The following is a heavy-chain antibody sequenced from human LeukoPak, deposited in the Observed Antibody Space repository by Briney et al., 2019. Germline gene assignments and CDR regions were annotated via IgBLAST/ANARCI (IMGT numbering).Heavy chain of an antibody. Sequence: PGGSLRLSCAASGFTFNDYYMSWIRQAPGKGLEWVSYLSGSGSIIYYADSVKGRFTISRDNAENSLYLQMNSLRAEDAAVYYCARPLKYYYGSETYFWFDPWGQGTLVTVSS. CDR3: ARPLKYYYGSETYFWFDP. CDR1: GFTFNDYY. J-gene: IGHJ5*02. CDR2: LSGSGSII. V-gene: IGHV3-11*04. D-gene: IGHD3-10*01.